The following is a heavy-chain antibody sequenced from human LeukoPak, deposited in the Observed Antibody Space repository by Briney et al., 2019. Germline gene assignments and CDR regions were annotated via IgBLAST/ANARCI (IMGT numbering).Heavy chain of an antibody. CDR3: ARGYGYDY. D-gene: IGHD5-18*01. CDR2: IYPGDSDT. CDR1: GYSFTTNW. Sequence: GESLKISCKGSGYSFTTNWIGWVRQMPGKGLEWMGLIYPGDSDTRYSPSFQGQVTISADKSISTAYLHWSSLKASDAAIYYCARGYGYDYWGQGTPVTVSS. J-gene: IGHJ4*02. V-gene: IGHV5-51*01.